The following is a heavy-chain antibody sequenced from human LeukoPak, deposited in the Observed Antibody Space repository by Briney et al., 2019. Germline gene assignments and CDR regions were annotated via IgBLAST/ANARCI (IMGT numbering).Heavy chain of an antibody. J-gene: IGHJ5*02. CDR1: GFTFSSYT. Sequence: PGGSLRLSCAASGFTFSSYTMNWVRQAPGKGLEWVSSISPSGHSTWNADSVKGRFTISRDNAKNSRYLQMNSLRAEDTAIYYCGRDFVGESGAGGPWGQGTLITVSS. CDR3: GRDFVGESGAGGP. V-gene: IGHV3-21*01. D-gene: IGHD3-10*01. CDR2: ISPSGHST.